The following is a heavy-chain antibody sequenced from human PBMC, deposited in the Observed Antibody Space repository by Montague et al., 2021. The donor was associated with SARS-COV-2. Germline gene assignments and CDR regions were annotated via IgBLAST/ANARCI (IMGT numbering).Heavy chain of an antibody. CDR3: ARDYGDYSYYYGLDV. J-gene: IGHJ6*02. CDR1: GGSIRGGSYY. Sequence: TLSLTCTVSGGSIRGGSYYWSWIRQPPGKGLEWIGRIYNSGSTXYNPSLKSRVTISVDTSKNQFSLKVSSVTAADTAVYYCARDYGDYSYYYGLDVWGQGTTVTVSS. D-gene: IGHD4-17*01. V-gene: IGHV4-61*02. CDR2: IYNSGST.